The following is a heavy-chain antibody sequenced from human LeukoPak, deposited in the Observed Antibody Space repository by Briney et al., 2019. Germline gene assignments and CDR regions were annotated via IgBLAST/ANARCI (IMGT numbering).Heavy chain of an antibody. V-gene: IGHV3-23*01. CDR3: AKDGGRRAYYYYGMDV. CDR1: GFTFSSYA. Sequence: TGGPLRLSCAASGFTFSSYAMSWVRQAPGKGLEWVSAISGSGGSTYYADSVKGRFTISRDNSKNTLYLQMNSLRAEDTAVYYCAKDGGRRAYYYYGMDVWGQGTTVTVSS. J-gene: IGHJ6*02. D-gene: IGHD3-10*01. CDR2: ISGSGGST.